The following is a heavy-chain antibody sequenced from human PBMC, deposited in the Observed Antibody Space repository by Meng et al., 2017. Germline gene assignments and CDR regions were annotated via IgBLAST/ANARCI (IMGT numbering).Heavy chain of an antibody. V-gene: IGHV1-2*06. CDR2: IDPKHGDT. D-gene: IGHD6-13*01. CDR1: EYDFPDDS. Sequence: LVQSGVAVKKPETSVRVTGKHSEYDFPDDSIHWVRQAPGQGLEWMGRIDPKHGDTHYAQKLQGRVTMTGDTSISTAYMDLSGLRSDDTAVYYCERDEDISAAVKLFGDYWGQGTLVTVSS. J-gene: IGHJ4*02. CDR3: ERDEDISAAVKLFGDY.